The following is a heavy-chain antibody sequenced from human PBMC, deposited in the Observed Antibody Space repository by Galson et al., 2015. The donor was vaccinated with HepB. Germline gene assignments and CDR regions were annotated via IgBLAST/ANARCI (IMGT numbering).Heavy chain of an antibody. CDR3: ARAGIAAAGPGVRWFDP. D-gene: IGHD6-13*01. CDR2: INPNSGGT. CDR1: GYTFTGYY. Sequence: SVKVSCKASGYTFTGYYMHWVRQAPGQGLEWMGRINPNSGGTNYAQKFQGRVTITRDTSASTAYMELSSLRSEDTAVYYCARAGIAAAGPGVRWFDPWGQGTLVTVSS. V-gene: IGHV1-2*06. J-gene: IGHJ5*02.